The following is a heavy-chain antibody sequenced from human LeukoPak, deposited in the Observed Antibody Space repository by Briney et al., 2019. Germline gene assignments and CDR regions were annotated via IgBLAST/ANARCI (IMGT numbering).Heavy chain of an antibody. D-gene: IGHD1-1*01. J-gene: IGHJ5*02. CDR1: GYTFTGYY. CDR2: INPNSGGT. V-gene: IGHV1-2*02. CDR3: ATEHGTSGTTWEPT. Sequence: GASVKVSCTASGYTFTGYYIHWVRQAPGQGLEWMGWINPNSGGTNYAQKFQDRVTMTRDTSTSTAYMELSRLRSDDTAVYYCATEHGTSGTTWEPTWGQGTLVTVSS.